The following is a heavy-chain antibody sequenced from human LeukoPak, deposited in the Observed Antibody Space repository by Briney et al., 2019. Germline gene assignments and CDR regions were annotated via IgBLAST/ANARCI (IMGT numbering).Heavy chain of an antibody. D-gene: IGHD3-10*01. Sequence: SETLSLTCAVYGGSFSGYYWSWIRQPPGKGLEWIGEINHSGSTNYNPSLKSRVTISVDTSKNQFSLKLTSLNAADTAVYYCARSTLWFGSGFLDSWGQGSLVTVSS. CDR3: ARSTLWFGSGFLDS. V-gene: IGHV4-34*01. CDR2: INHSGST. CDR1: GGSFSGYY. J-gene: IGHJ4*02.